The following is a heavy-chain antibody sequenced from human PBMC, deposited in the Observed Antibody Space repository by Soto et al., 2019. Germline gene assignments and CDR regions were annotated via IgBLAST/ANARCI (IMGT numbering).Heavy chain of an antibody. J-gene: IGHJ4*02. CDR3: AKDPDRYDYVWGTYRHIDH. CDR2: ISASGGRP. Sequence: PGGSLRLSCTASGITFSNYAMSWVRQAPTKGLEWVSSISASGGRPYYADSVKGRLTILRDNSKNTLYLQMNSQRVEDTAVYYCAKDPDRYDYVWGTYRHIDHWGQGTLVTVSS. D-gene: IGHD3-16*02. V-gene: IGHV3-23*01. CDR1: GITFSNYA.